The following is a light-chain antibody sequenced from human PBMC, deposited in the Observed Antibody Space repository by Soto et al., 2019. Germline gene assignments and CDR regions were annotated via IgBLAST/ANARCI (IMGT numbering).Light chain of an antibody. CDR2: GAS. CDR1: QSVSNNY. V-gene: IGKV3-20*01. Sequence: ENVLTQSPATLSLSPGERVTLSCRASQSVSNNYLAWYQQKPGQAPRLLIYGASNRATGIPDRFSGSGSGTDFTLTISRLEPEDFAVYYCQQYGSSGTFGQGTKVDIK. J-gene: IGKJ1*01. CDR3: QQYGSSGT.